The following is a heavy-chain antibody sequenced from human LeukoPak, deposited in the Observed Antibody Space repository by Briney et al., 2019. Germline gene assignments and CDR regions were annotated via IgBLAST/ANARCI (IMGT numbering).Heavy chain of an antibody. CDR1: GYTFSSYW. CDR3: ARLAYCSNDVCYSNYYYSMDV. V-gene: IGHV5-51*01. D-gene: IGHD2-8*01. CDR2: IYPFDSDT. J-gene: IGHJ6*03. Sequence: GESLKISCKGSGYTFSSYWIGWVRHMPGKGLEWMGIIYPFDSDTRYSPSFQGQVTISADKSISTAYLQWSSLKASDTAMYYCARLAYCSNDVCYSNYYYSMDVWGKGTTVTVSS.